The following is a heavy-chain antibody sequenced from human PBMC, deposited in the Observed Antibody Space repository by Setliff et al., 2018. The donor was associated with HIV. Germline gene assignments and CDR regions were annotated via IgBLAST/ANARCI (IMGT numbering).Heavy chain of an antibody. D-gene: IGHD1-26*01. CDR3: ARSPDPNSGTTDY. CDR1: GYSFTAYQ. Sequence: ASVKVSCKTFGYSFTAYQMHWLRQAPGQGLEWMGRINRDNGGIDYSQKFQGRVTVTRDTSINTAYMELSSLRYDDTAIYYCARSPDPNSGTTDYWGQGTLVTVSS. CDR2: INRDNGGI. V-gene: IGHV1-2*06. J-gene: IGHJ4*02.